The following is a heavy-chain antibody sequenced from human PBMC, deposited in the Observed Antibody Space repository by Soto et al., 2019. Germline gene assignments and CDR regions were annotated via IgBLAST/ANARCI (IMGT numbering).Heavy chain of an antibody. J-gene: IGHJ4*02. CDR2: INHSGST. Sequence: PSETLSLTCAVYGGSFSGYYWSWIRQPPGKGLEWIGEINHSGSTNHNPSLKSRVTISVDTSKNQFSLKLSSVTAADTAVYYCARGDSSGARNYFDYWGQGTLVTVSS. V-gene: IGHV4-34*01. D-gene: IGHD3-22*01. CDR1: GGSFSGYY. CDR3: ARGDSSGARNYFDY.